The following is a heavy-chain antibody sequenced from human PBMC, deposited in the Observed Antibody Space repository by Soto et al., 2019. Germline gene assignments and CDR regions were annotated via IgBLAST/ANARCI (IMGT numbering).Heavy chain of an antibody. CDR2: ISASGGST. CDR3: AKEPSITMIVVAPGYFQH. D-gene: IGHD3-22*01. CDR1: GFTFSSYA. Sequence: EVQLLESGGGLVQPGGSLRLSCAASGFTFSSYAMSWVRQAPGKGLEWVSAISASGGSTYYADSVKGRFTISRDNSKNTLYLQMNGLRAEDTAVYYCAKEPSITMIVVAPGYFQHWGQGTLVTVSS. V-gene: IGHV3-23*01. J-gene: IGHJ1*01.